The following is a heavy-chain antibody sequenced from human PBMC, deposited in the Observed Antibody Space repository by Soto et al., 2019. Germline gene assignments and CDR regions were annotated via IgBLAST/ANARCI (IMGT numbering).Heavy chain of an antibody. CDR3: AREEKWLVRDQPFDY. Sequence: GASVKVSCKACGYTFTGYYMHWVRQAPGQGLEWMGWINPNSGGTNYAQKFQGRVTMTRDTSISTAYMELSRLRSDDTAVYYCAREEKWLVRDQPFDYWGQGTLVSVSS. D-gene: IGHD6-19*01. CDR1: GYTFTGYY. J-gene: IGHJ4*02. V-gene: IGHV1-2*02. CDR2: INPNSGGT.